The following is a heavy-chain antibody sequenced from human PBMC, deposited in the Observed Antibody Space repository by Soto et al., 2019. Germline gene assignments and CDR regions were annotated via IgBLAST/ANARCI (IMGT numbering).Heavy chain of an antibody. J-gene: IGHJ2*01. CDR1: GYSFTSYW. CDR2: IYPGDSDT. Sequence: EVQLVQSGAEVKKPGESLKISCKGSGYSFTSYWIGWVRQMPGKGLEWMGIIYPGDSDTRYSPSFQGQVTISADKSISTAYLQWSSLKASDTAMYYCARTGYCSGGSCRSWYFDLWGRGTLVTVSS. D-gene: IGHD2-15*01. V-gene: IGHV5-51*03. CDR3: ARTGYCSGGSCRSWYFDL.